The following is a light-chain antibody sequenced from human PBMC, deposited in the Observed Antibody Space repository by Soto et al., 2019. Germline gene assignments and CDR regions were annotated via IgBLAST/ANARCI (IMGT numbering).Light chain of an antibody. J-gene: IGKJ2*01. Sequence: EIVLTQSPGTLSLSPGERATLSCRASQSVSSSYLAWYQQKPGQAPRLLIHGVSTRATGIPDRFSGSGSGTDFTLTISRLELEDFAVYYCQQYVTSPNIFGQGTKLEIK. CDR2: GVS. V-gene: IGKV3-20*01. CDR3: QQYVTSPNI. CDR1: QSVSSSY.